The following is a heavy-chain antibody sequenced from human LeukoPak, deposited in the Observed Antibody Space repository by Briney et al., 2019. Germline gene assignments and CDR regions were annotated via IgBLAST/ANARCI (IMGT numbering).Heavy chain of an antibody. CDR3: ARDLKYYDSSGFDY. Sequence: PGGSLRLSCATSGFTFSSYSMNWVRQAPGKGLGWVSCISSSSSYIYYTDSVKGRFTISRDNAKNSLTLQMNSLRAEDTAVYYCARDLKYYDSSGFDYWGQGTLVTVSS. V-gene: IGHV3-21*01. CDR2: ISSSSSYI. D-gene: IGHD3-22*01. J-gene: IGHJ4*02. CDR1: GFTFSSYS.